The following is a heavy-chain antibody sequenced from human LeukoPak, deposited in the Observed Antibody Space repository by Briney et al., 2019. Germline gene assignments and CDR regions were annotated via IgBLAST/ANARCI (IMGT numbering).Heavy chain of an antibody. CDR3: ARNHASVVPATYWFDP. D-gene: IGHD2-2*01. CDR2: IIPIFGTA. J-gene: IGHJ5*02. Sequence: GASVKVSCKASGYTFSSNAINWVRQAPGQGLEWMGGIIPIFGTANYAQKFQGRVTITADESTSTAYMELSSLRSEDTAVYYCARNHASVVPATYWFDPWGQGTLVTVSS. CDR1: GYTFSSNA. V-gene: IGHV1-69*13.